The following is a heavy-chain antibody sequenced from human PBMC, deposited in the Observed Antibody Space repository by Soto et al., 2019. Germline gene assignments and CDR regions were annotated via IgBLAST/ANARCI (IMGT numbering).Heavy chain of an antibody. J-gene: IGHJ4*02. V-gene: IGHV5-51*01. CDR2: IYPGDSAT. Sequence: GESLKISCEGSGYSFSHYWIAWVRQVPGKGLELMGIIYPGDSATRSSPSFQGQVTISAAKSISTAYLQWSSLKASDTATYYCAMVMATTLPYYFAYWGQGTLVTVS. CDR3: AMVMATTLPYYFAY. CDR1: GYSFSHYW. D-gene: IGHD2-21*01.